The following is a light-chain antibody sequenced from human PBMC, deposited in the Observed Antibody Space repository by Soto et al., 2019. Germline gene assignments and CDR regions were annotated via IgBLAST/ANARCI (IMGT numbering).Light chain of an antibody. J-gene: IGKJ1*01. V-gene: IGKV1-5*03. Sequence: DLQMTQSPSTLSGSVGDRVTITCRASQTISSWLAWYQQKPGKAPKLLIYEASTLKSGVPSRFSGSGSCTEFTLTISSLQPYDFATYYCQHYNSYSEAFGQGTKVELK. CDR1: QTISSW. CDR2: EAS. CDR3: QHYNSYSEA.